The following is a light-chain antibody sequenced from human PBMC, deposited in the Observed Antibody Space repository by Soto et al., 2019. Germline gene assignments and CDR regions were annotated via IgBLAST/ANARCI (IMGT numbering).Light chain of an antibody. CDR2: AAS. V-gene: IGKV1-9*01. CDR1: QGISSY. CDR3: QQYDM. J-gene: IGKJ1*01. Sequence: IQLTQSPSFLSASVGDRVTITCRASQGISSYLAWYQQKPGKAPKLLIYAASTLQSGVPSRFSGSRSGTAFTLTSTSLQPEDFATYYCQQYDMFGTGTKVE.